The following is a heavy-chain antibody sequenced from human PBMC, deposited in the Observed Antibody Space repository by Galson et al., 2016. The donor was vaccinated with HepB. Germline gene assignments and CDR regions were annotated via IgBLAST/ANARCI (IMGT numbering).Heavy chain of an antibody. CDR3: ARDGPYSSSVYNWFDP. J-gene: IGHJ5*02. Sequence: SLRLSCAASGFTFSSYSMSWVRQAPGKGLEWVANIKQGGSEKYYVDSVKGRFTISRDNAKNSLYLQKNSLRAEDTAVYYCARDGPYSSSVYNWFDPWGQGTLVTVSS. D-gene: IGHD6-13*01. CDR1: GFTFSSYS. CDR2: IKQGGSEK. V-gene: IGHV3-7*01.